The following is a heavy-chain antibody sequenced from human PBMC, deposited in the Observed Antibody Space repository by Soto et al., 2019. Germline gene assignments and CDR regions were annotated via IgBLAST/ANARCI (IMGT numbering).Heavy chain of an antibody. CDR1: GFTFSSYG. V-gene: IGHV3-30*18. D-gene: IGHD3-22*01. Sequence: QVQLVESGGGVVQPGRSLRLSCAASGFTFSSYGMHWVRQAPGKGLEWVAVISYDGSNKYYADSVKGRFTISRDNSKNTLYLQMNSLRAADTAVYYCAKDYYDSSGYYPPTYYFDYWGQGTLVTVSS. J-gene: IGHJ4*02. CDR3: AKDYYDSSGYYPPTYYFDY. CDR2: ISYDGSNK.